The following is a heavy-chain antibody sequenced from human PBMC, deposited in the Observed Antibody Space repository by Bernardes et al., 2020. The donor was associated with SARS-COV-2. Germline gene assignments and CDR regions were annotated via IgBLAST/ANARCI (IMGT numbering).Heavy chain of an antibody. CDR2: ISYDGSSK. CDR3: ARELNGQHLYNGGMDV. Sequence: GGSLRLSCAASGFTFSSYGMHWVRQAPGKGLEWVAVISYDGSSKYFADSVKGRFTISRDNSKNTLYLEMNSLRAEDTAVFYCARELNGQHLYNGGMDVWGQGTTVTVSS. V-gene: IGHV3-30*03. CDR1: GFTFSSYG. D-gene: IGHD1-20*01. J-gene: IGHJ6*02.